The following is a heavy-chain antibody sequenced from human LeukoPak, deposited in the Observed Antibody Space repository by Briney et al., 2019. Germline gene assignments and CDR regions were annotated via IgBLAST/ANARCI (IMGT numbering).Heavy chain of an antibody. CDR1: GGSISSSSYY. CDR2: IYYSGST. CDR3: ARYCKTTSCYTHDY. D-gene: IGHD2-2*01. Sequence: SETLSLTCTVPGGSISSSSYYWGWIRQPPGKGLEWIGSIYYSGSTYYNPSLKSRVTISVDTSKNQFSLRLSSVTATDTAVYYCARYCKTTSCYTHDYWGQGTLVTVSS. V-gene: IGHV4-39*07. J-gene: IGHJ4*02.